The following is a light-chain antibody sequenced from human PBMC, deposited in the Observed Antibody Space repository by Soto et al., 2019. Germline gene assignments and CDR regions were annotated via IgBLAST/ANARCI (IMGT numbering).Light chain of an antibody. V-gene: IGKV3-11*01. J-gene: IGKJ5*01. CDR1: QSVSSN. CDR3: QRGDT. Sequence: SPATLSLSPGERATLSCRASQSVSSNLAWYQQKPGQAPRLLIYDASNRATGIPARFSGSGSGTDFTLTISSLEPEDFAVYYCQRGDTFGHGTRLEIK. CDR2: DAS.